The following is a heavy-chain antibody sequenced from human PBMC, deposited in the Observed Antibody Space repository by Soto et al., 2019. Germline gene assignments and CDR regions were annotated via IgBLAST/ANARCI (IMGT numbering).Heavy chain of an antibody. J-gene: IGHJ4*02. CDR1: GGSISGYY. CDR3: ARESYYGSGATVVAY. V-gene: IGHV4-59*01. Sequence: QVQLQESGPGLVRPSETLSLTCTVSGGSISGYYWSWIRQPPGKGLEWIGYIYYSGTTSYNPSLNSRVTMSVDTSKNQFSLKVNSVTAADPAVYYCARESYYGSGATVVAYWGQGTLVTVSS. CDR2: IYYSGTT. D-gene: IGHD3-10*01.